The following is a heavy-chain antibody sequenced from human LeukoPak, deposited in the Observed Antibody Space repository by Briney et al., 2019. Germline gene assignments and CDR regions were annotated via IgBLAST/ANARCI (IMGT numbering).Heavy chain of an antibody. CDR1: GFTFSSYY. CDR2: INTDGSTT. CDR3: ARWNLGSDY. D-gene: IGHD1-1*01. J-gene: IGHJ4*02. Sequence: GGSLRLSCAASGFTFSSYYMHWVRQAPGKGLVWVSRINTDGSTTRYADSVKGRFTISRDNAKSTLYLQMNSLRAEDTGVYYCARWNLGSDYWGQGTLVTVSS. V-gene: IGHV3-74*01.